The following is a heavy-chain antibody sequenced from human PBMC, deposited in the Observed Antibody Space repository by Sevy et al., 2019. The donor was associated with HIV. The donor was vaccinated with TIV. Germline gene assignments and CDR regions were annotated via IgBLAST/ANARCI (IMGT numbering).Heavy chain of an antibody. J-gene: IGHJ4*02. D-gene: IGHD2-8*01. Sequence: SETLSLTCTVSGGSISSTNYYWGWIRQPPGKGLEWIGGIYYSGTTYYNPSLKSRITVSVDTSTNQFSLKLNSVTAADTAEYYCARCRFSCMAYFDSWGQGTLVTVSS. V-gene: IGHV4-39*01. CDR1: GGSISSTNYY. CDR2: IYYSGTT. CDR3: ARCRFSCMAYFDS.